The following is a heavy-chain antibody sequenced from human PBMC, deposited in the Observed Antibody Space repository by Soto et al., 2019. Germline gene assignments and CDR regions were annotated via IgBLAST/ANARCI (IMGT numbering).Heavy chain of an antibody. CDR1: GGSISSGGYY. D-gene: IGHD6-13*01. J-gene: IGHJ3*02. CDR2: IYYSGST. CDR3: QSYSRSGTSAFDI. V-gene: IGHV4-31*03. Sequence: PSETLSLTCTVSGGSISSGGYYWSWIRQHPGKGLEWIGYIYYSGSTYYNPSLKSRVTISVDTSKNQFSLKLSSVTAADTAVYYCQSYSRSGTSAFDIWGQGTMVTVSS.